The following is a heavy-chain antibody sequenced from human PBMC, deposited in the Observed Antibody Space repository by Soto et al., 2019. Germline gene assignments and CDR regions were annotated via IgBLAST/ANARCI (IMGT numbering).Heavy chain of an antibody. V-gene: IGHV4-4*02. J-gene: IGHJ5*02. CDR1: NGSITSGNW. CDR2: IYQTGST. Sequence: QVQLQESGPGLVKPSGTLPLTCAVSNGSITSGNWWSWVRQPPGKGLEWIGDIYQTGSTNYNPSLRSRVIISVDKSKNNFSLSLSSVTAADTAVYFCARVWGALAPIAGWFGPWGRGILVTVSS. D-gene: IGHD3-16*01. CDR3: ARVWGALAPIAGWFGP.